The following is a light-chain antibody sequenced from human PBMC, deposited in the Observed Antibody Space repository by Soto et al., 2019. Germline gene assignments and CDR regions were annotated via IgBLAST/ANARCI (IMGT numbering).Light chain of an antibody. CDR2: GAS. CDR1: QSVSSTY. J-gene: IGKJ2*01. CDR3: QQYDNSRYT. V-gene: IGKV3-20*01. Sequence: EIVLTQSPGTLSLSPGERATLSCRASQSVSSTYLAWYQQKPGQAPRLLIYGASSRATGIPDRFSGSGSGTDFTLTISRLEPEDFAVYYCQQYDNSRYTFGQGTKREIK.